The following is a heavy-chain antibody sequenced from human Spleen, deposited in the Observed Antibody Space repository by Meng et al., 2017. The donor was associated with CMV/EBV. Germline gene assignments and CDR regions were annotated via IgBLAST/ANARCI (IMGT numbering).Heavy chain of an antibody. V-gene: IGHV1-46*01. CDR3: AKEIYCSSTWCHALSN. CDR1: GYTFTSYY. D-gene: IGHD2-2*01. J-gene: IGHJ4*02. CDR2: INPSGGRA. Sequence: ASVKVSCKASGYTFTSYYIHWVRQAPGQGLEWMGIINPSGGRASYPQKFQGRVTINADKVADTVYMELNSLRSEDTAVYYCAKEIYCSSTWCHALSNWGQGSLVTVSS.